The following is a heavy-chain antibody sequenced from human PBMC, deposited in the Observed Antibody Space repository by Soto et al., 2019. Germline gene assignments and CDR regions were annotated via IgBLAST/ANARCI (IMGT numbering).Heavy chain of an antibody. CDR3: ARGEQQLVLYYYYYTDV. J-gene: IGHJ6*03. Sequence: PGGSLRLSCAASGFTFSSYGMHWVRQAPGKGLEWVAVIWYDGSNKYYADSVKGRFTISRDNSKNTLYLQMNSLRAEDTAVYYCARGEQQLVLYYYYYTDVWGKGTTVTVSS. CDR2: IWYDGSNK. D-gene: IGHD6-13*01. V-gene: IGHV3-33*01. CDR1: GFTFSSYG.